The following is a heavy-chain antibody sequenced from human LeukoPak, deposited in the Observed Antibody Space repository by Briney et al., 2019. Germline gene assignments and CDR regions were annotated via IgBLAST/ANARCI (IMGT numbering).Heavy chain of an antibody. Sequence: SETLSLTCTVSGGSISSYYWSRIRQPPGKGLEWIGYIYYSGSTNYNPSLKSRVTISVDTSKNQFSLKLSSVTAADTAVYYCARVGATTRGFDYWGQGTLVTVSS. J-gene: IGHJ4*02. V-gene: IGHV4-59*01. CDR2: IYYSGST. CDR3: ARVGATTRGFDY. D-gene: IGHD1-26*01. CDR1: GGSISSYY.